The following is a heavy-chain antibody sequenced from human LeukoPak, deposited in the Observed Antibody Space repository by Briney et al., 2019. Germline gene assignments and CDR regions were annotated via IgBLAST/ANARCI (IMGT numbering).Heavy chain of an antibody. Sequence: ASVKVSCKASGYTFTGYYMHWVRQAPGQGLEWMGWISAYNGNTNYAQKLQGRVTMTTDTSTSTAYMELRSLRSDDTAVYYCARVLYSGYDYYFDYWGQGTQVTVSS. V-gene: IGHV1-18*04. D-gene: IGHD5-12*01. J-gene: IGHJ4*02. CDR2: ISAYNGNT. CDR1: GYTFTGYY. CDR3: ARVLYSGYDYYFDY.